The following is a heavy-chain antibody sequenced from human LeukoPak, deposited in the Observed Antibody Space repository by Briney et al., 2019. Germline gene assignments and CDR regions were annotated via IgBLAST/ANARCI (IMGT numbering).Heavy chain of an antibody. J-gene: IGHJ4*02. CDR2: IYSNWDST. V-gene: IGHV3-64D*06. CDR1: GFTFSSYS. D-gene: IGHD3-22*01. CDR3: VKGSGSSGGYLRSFDY. Sequence: GGFLRLSCSASGFTFSSYSMHWVRQAPGKGLEFVSAIYSNWDSTYYTDSVKGRFTISRDNSKNTLDLQMSSMSAEDTAVYYCVKGSGSSGGYLRSFDYWGQGTLVTVSS.